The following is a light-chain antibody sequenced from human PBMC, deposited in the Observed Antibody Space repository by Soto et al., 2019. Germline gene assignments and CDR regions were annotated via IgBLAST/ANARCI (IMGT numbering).Light chain of an antibody. J-gene: IGKJ4*01. CDR2: QAS. V-gene: IGKV1-5*03. CDR3: QDYSSTSGLT. CDR1: QSISSW. Sequence: DIQVTQSPSTLSASVGDRVTITCRASQSISSWWAWYQQKPGKAPKLLIYQASILKSGVPSRFSGSGSGTDFTLTISSLQPDDFATYYCQDYSSTSGLTFGGGAKVEIK.